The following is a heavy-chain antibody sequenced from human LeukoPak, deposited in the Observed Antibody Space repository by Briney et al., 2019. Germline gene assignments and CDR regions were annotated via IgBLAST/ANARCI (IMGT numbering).Heavy chain of an antibody. Sequence: GGSLRLSCAGSGFTFSSYAMNCVRQAPGKGLEWVSGISASGGSTYYADSVKGRFTVSRDNAKNSLYLEMNSLRAEDTAVYYCATNSRIASADYYYGLDVWGQGTTVTVSS. CDR2: ISASGGST. V-gene: IGHV3-23*01. CDR1: GFTFSSYA. D-gene: IGHD6-13*01. J-gene: IGHJ6*02. CDR3: ATNSRIASADYYYGLDV.